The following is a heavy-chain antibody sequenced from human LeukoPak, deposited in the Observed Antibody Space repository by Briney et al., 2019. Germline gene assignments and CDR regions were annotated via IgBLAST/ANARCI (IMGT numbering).Heavy chain of an antibody. J-gene: IGHJ4*02. CDR2: ISYDGSNK. CDR1: GFTFSSYA. V-gene: IGHV3-30-3*01. Sequence: GGSLILSCAASGFTFSSYAMQWVRQAPGKGLEWVAVISYDGSNKYYADSVKGRFTISRDNSKNTLYLQMNSLRAEDTAVYYCARPGYDFWSGYFGYWGQGTLVTVSS. D-gene: IGHD3-3*01. CDR3: ARPGYDFWSGYFGY.